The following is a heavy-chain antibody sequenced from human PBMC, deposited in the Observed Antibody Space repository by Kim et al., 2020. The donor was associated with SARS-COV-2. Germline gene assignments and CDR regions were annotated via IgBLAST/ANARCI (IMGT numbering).Heavy chain of an antibody. J-gene: IGHJ6*02. V-gene: IGHV1-46*01. CDR2: INPSGGST. D-gene: IGHD2-15*01. Sequence: ASVKVSCKASGYTFTSYYMHWVRQAPGQGLEWMGIINPSGGSTSYAQKFQGRVTMTRDTSTSTVYMELSSLRSEDTAVYYCARVRICPKGGVFYYGMDVWGQGTTVTVSS. CDR1: GYTFTSYY. CDR3: ARVRICPKGGVFYYGMDV.